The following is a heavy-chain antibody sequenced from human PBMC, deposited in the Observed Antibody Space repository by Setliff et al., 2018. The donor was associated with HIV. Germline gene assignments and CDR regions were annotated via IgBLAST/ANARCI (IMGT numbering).Heavy chain of an antibody. V-gene: IGHV1-69*13. CDR2: IMPMFGTA. Sequence: SVKVSCKASGGTSSNYAITWVRQAPGQGLEWMGKIMPMFGTANYAQRFQGRVTITADESTSIAYMELSSLRFDDTAVYYCATTLRYFDWLRNWGQGTLVTVSS. CDR3: ATTLRYFDWLRN. CDR1: GGTSSNYA. J-gene: IGHJ4*02. D-gene: IGHD3-9*01.